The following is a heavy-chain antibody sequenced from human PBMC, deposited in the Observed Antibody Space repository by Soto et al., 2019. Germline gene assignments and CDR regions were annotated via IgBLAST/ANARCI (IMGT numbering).Heavy chain of an antibody. CDR3: TRGRYCLTGRCFPNWFES. CDR2: IYKSATT. V-gene: IGHV4-30-4*01. D-gene: IGHD7-27*01. Sequence: SETLSLTCSVSGDSISNLDYFWAWIRQPPGQALEYIGYIYKSATTYYNPSFESRVAISVDTSKSQFSLNVTSVTAADTAVYFCTRGRYCLTGRCFPNWFESWGQGALVTVSS. CDR1: GDSISNLDYF. J-gene: IGHJ5*01.